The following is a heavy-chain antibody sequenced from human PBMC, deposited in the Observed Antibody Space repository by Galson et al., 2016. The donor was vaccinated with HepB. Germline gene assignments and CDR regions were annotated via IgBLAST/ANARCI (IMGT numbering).Heavy chain of an antibody. V-gene: IGHV4-59*01. J-gene: IGHJ4*02. D-gene: IGHD4-17*01. CDR1: GGSISNYY. CDR2: IYYSGST. Sequence: SETLSLTCTVSGGSISNYYWSWIRQPPGKGLEWIGYIYYSGSTNYNSSLKSRVTISVDTSKNQFSLSPNSVTAADTAFYYCARGVNYGDYLGDFDYWGQGTLVTVSS. CDR3: ARGVNYGDYLGDFDY.